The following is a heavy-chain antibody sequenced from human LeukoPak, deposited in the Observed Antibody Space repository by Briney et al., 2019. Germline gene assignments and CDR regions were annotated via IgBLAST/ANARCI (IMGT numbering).Heavy chain of an antibody. D-gene: IGHD2-21*02. CDR3: ARDEYCGGDCYHNWFDP. CDR2: IYHSGST. Sequence: SGTLSLTCAVSGGSISSSNWWSWVRQPPGKGLEWIGEIYHSGSTNYNPSLKSRVTISVDKSKNQFSLKLSSVIAADTAVYYCARDEYCGGDCYHNWFDPWGQGTLVTVSS. V-gene: IGHV4-4*02. CDR1: GGSISSSNW. J-gene: IGHJ5*02.